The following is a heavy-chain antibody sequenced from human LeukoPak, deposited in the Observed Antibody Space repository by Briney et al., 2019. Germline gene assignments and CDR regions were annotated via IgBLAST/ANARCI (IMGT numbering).Heavy chain of an antibody. CDR2: ISSSSSTI. V-gene: IGHV3-48*04. J-gene: IGHJ4*02. Sequence: GGSLRLSCAASGFTFSSYSMNWVRQAPGKGLEWVSYISSSSSTIYYADSVKGRFTISRDNAKNSLYLQMNSLRAEDTAVYYCARESTSILTGSVLWGQGTLVTVSS. CDR3: ARESTSILTGSVL. CDR1: GFTFSSYS. D-gene: IGHD3-9*01.